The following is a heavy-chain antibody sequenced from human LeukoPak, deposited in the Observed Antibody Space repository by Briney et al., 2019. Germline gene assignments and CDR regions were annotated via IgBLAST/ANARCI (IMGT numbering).Heavy chain of an antibody. CDR3: AKAPYSSSWPPGY. Sequence: GGSLRLSCAASGFTFSSYAMSWVRPAPGKGLEWVSAISGSGGSTYYADSVKGRFTISRDNSKNTLYLQMNSLRAEDTAVYYCAKAPYSSSWPPGYWGQGTLVTVSS. D-gene: IGHD6-13*01. CDR2: ISGSGGST. V-gene: IGHV3-23*01. J-gene: IGHJ4*02. CDR1: GFTFSSYA.